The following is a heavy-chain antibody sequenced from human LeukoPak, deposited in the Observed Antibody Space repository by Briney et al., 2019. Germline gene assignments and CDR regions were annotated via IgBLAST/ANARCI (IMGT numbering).Heavy chain of an antibody. V-gene: IGHV1-2*02. D-gene: IGHD4-17*01. CDR3: ARQPGPTVTTSDAFDI. Sequence: VASVKVSCKASGYTFTGYYMHWVRQAPGQGLEWMGWINPNSGGTNYAQKFQGRVTMTRDTSISTAYMELRRLRSDDTAVYYCARQPGPTVTTSDAFDIWGQGTMVTVSS. CDR2: INPNSGGT. J-gene: IGHJ3*02. CDR1: GYTFTGYY.